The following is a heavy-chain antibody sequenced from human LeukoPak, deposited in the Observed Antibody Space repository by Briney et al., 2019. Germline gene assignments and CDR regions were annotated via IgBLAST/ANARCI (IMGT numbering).Heavy chain of an antibody. D-gene: IGHD3-10*01. CDR3: ARDSGGYGSGSFDY. V-gene: IGHV3-21*01. J-gene: IGHJ4*02. CDR1: GFTFSSYS. CDR2: ISSSSSYI. Sequence: PGGSLRLSCAASGFTFSSYSMNWVRQAPGKGLEWVSSISSSSSYIYYADSVKGRFTISRDNAKNSLHLQMNSLRAEDTAVYYCARDSGGYGSGSFDYWGQGTLVTVSS.